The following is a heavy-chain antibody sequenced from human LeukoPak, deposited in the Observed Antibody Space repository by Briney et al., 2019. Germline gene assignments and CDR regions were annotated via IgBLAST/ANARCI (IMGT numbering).Heavy chain of an antibody. CDR2: ISGGGDTT. CDR3: AKTNGYSDY. J-gene: IGHJ4*02. CDR1: GFTFSNNG. V-gene: IGHV3-23*01. Sequence: GGSLRLSCAASGFTFSNNGMSCVRQSPGGGLEWVSGISGGGDTTYYAESVKGRFTISRDNSKNTLFLQMNSLTAEDTAVYYCAKTNGYSDYWGQGTLVAVSS. D-gene: IGHD3-22*01.